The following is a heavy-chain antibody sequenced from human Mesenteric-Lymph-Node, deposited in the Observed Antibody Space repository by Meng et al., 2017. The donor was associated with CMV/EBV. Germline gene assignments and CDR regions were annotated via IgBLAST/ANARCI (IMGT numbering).Heavy chain of an antibody. CDR1: GFTFSSYW. V-gene: IGHV3-74*01. CDR2: INSDGSST. Sequence: GGSLRLFCAASGFTFSSYWMHWVRQAPGKGLVWVSRINSDGSSTSYEDSVKGRFTISRDNAKNTLYLQMNSLRAEDTAVYYCARDRSVVVPADRGAFDIWGQGTMVTVSS. CDR3: ARDRSVVVPADRGAFDI. D-gene: IGHD2-2*01. J-gene: IGHJ3*02.